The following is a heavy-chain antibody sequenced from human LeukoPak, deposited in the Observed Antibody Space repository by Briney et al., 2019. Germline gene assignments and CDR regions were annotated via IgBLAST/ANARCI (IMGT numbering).Heavy chain of an antibody. Sequence: GGSLRLSCAASGFTFSSYWMNWSRQDPGKGLEWVASINHNGNVNYYVDSVKGRFTISRDNAKNSLYLQMGNLRAEDTAVYFCARGGGLDVWGQGATVTVS. CDR2: INHNGNVN. D-gene: IGHD3-16*01. J-gene: IGHJ6*02. CDR3: ARGGGLDV. V-gene: IGHV3-7*03. CDR1: GFTFSSYW.